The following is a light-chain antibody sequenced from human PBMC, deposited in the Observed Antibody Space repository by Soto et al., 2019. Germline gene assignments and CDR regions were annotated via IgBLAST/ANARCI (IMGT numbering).Light chain of an antibody. CDR1: QSIRTW. CDR2: DAS. Sequence: DIQMSQSPSTLSASVGDRVTITCRASQSIRTWLAWFQQKPGKAPKLLISDASSLESGVPSRFSGRGSRTEFTLTVSSLQPDDFATYYCQQYNSDLWTFGQGTKIEI. V-gene: IGKV1-5*01. J-gene: IGKJ1*01. CDR3: QQYNSDLWT.